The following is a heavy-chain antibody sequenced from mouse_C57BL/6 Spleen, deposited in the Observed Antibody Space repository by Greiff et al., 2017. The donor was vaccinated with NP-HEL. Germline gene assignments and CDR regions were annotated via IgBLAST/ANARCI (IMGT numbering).Heavy chain of an antibody. CDR3: AREGAYYSNYGAMDY. Sequence: VKLVESDAELVKPGASVKISCKVSGYTFTDHTIHWMKQRPEQGLEWIGYIYPRDGSTKYNEKFKGKATLTADKSSSTAYMQLNSLTSEDSAVYFCAREGAYYSNYGAMDYWGQGTSVTVSS. J-gene: IGHJ4*01. CDR1: GYTFTDHT. D-gene: IGHD2-5*01. CDR2: IYPRDGST. V-gene: IGHV1-78*01.